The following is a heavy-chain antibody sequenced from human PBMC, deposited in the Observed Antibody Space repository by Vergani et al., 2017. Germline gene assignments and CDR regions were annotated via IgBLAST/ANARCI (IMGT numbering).Heavy chain of an antibody. D-gene: IGHD1-26*01. CDR1: GDSVSSNSAG. CDR2: TYYRSKWYN. Sequence: QVQLQQSGPGLVKPSQTLSLTCAISGDSVSSNSAGWNWIRQSPSRGLEWLGRTYYRSKWYNDYAVSVKSRITINPDTSKNQFSLQLNSVTPEDTAVYYCARVEGNSGSSPGAVDIWGQGTMVTVSS. J-gene: IGHJ3*02. V-gene: IGHV6-1*01. CDR3: ARVEGNSGSSPGAVDI.